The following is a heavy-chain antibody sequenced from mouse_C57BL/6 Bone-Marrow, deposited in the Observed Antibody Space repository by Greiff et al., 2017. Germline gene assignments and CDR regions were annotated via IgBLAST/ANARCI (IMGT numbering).Heavy chain of an antibody. Sequence: VKLMESGPGLVQPSQSLSITCTVSGFSLTSYGVHWVRPSPGKGLEWLGVIWRGGSTDYNAAFMSRLSITKDNSKSQVFFKMNSLQADDTAIYYCAKSYYSNYVGYAMDYWGQGTSVTVSS. CDR2: IWRGGST. V-gene: IGHV2-5*01. J-gene: IGHJ4*01. CDR3: AKSYYSNYVGYAMDY. D-gene: IGHD2-5*01. CDR1: GFSLTSYG.